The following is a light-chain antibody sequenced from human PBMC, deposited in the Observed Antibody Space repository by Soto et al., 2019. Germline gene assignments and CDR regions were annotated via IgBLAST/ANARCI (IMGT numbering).Light chain of an antibody. Sequence: EIVLTQSPGTLSLSPGERATLSCRASQSINNNYLAWYQQKRGQATRLLIYGASSRATGIPDRFSGSGSGTDFTLTISRLEPEDFAVYYCQKYGGSPRTFGQGTKVEIK. CDR3: QKYGGSPRT. CDR1: QSINNNY. V-gene: IGKV3-20*01. J-gene: IGKJ1*01. CDR2: GAS.